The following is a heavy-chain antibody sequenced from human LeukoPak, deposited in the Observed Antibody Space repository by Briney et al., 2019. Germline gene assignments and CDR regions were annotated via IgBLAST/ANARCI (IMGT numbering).Heavy chain of an antibody. Sequence: PGGSLRLSCAASGFTFSSYAMSWVRQAPGKGLEWVSAISGSGGDTYYADSVKGRFTISRDDSKNTLYLQMNSLRAEDTAVYYCATKRNIVTTSADDYWGQGTLVTVSS. CDR3: ATKRNIVTTSADDY. D-gene: IGHD2/OR15-2a*01. CDR1: GFTFSSYA. V-gene: IGHV3-23*01. CDR2: ISGSGGDT. J-gene: IGHJ4*02.